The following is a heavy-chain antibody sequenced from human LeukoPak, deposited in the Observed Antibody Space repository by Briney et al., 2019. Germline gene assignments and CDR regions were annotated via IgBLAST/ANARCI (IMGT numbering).Heavy chain of an antibody. CDR3: ARAARDGFDY. D-gene: IGHD2-15*01. Sequence: PGGSLRLSCAASGSTISSYAMSWVRQAPGKGLEWVSAISSSGGSTYYADSVKGRFTISRDNAKNSLYLQMNSLRAEDTAVYYCARAARDGFDYWGQGTLVTVSS. CDR2: ISSSGGST. J-gene: IGHJ4*02. CDR1: GSTISSYA. V-gene: IGHV3-23*01.